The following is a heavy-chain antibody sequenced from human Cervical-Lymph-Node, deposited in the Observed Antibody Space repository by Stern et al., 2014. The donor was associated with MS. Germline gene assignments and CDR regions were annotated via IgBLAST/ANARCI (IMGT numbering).Heavy chain of an antibody. CDR2: ITAYKGNT. Sequence: VQLVESGDEVKTPGASVKVSCKPSGYTFTIYGISWVRLAPGQGLEWMGLITAYKGNTDYAQNFPGRVPLTTDTSPSTLSKELWSLTADDAAVYYCARAAGMLDYWGQGTLVTVSS. J-gene: IGHJ4*02. CDR3: ARAAGMLDY. D-gene: IGHD1-1*01. V-gene: IGHV1-18*01. CDR1: GYTFTIYG.